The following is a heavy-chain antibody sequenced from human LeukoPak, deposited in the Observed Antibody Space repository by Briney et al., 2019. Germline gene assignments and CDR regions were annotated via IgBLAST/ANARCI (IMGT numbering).Heavy chain of an antibody. CDR2: INHSGST. D-gene: IGHD3-22*01. J-gene: IGHJ5*02. Sequence: SETLSLTCAVYGGSFSGYYWSWIRQPPGKGLEWIGEINHSGSTNYNPSLKSRVTISVDTSKNQFSLKLSSVTAADTAVYYCARGTMIVVVNWFDPWGQGTLVTVSS. CDR3: ARGTMIVVVNWFDP. CDR1: GGSFSGYY. V-gene: IGHV4-34*01.